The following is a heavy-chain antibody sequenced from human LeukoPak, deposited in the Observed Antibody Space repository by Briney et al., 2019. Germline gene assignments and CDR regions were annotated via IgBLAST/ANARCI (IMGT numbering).Heavy chain of an antibody. CDR3: ASSFLGYCSSTSCYTFDYYGMDV. D-gene: IGHD2-2*02. J-gene: IGHJ6*02. V-gene: IGHV1-69*02. Sequence: SVKVSCKASGGTFSSYTISWVRQAPGQGLEWMGRIIPILGIANYAQKFQGRVTITADKSTSTAYMELSSLRSKDTAVYYCASSFLGYCSSTSCYTFDYYGMDVWGQGTTVTVSS. CDR2: IIPILGIA. CDR1: GGTFSSYT.